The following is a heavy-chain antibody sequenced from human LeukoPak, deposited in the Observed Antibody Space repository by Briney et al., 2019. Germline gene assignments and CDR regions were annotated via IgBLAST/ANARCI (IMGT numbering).Heavy chain of an antibody. J-gene: IGHJ3*02. CDR1: GDSVSSNSAG. CDR2: TYYRSKWYN. Sequence: SQTLSLTCAISGDSVSSNSAGWNWIRQSPSRGLEWLGRTYYRSKWYNEYAVSVKSRITVNPDTSKNQFSLQLNSVTPEDTAVYYCAGTNSGNLEIWGQGTMVTVSS. CDR3: AGTNSGNLEI. V-gene: IGHV6-1*01. D-gene: IGHD1-26*01.